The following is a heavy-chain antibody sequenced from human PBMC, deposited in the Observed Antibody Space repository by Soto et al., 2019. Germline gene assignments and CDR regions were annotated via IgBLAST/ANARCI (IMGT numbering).Heavy chain of an antibody. CDR1: GLTFSDHY. CDR3: IKSGVGTAFLDY. Sequence: EVQLVESGGGLVPPGGSLRLSCAVSGLTFSDHYMDWVRQAPGKGLEWVGRSRNKASSYSTEYAASVKGRFTISRDDSKNSLFLQMNSLKTEDTAVYYCIKSGVGTAFLDYWGQGTLVTVSS. J-gene: IGHJ4*02. V-gene: IGHV3-72*01. CDR2: SRNKASSYST. D-gene: IGHD3-3*01.